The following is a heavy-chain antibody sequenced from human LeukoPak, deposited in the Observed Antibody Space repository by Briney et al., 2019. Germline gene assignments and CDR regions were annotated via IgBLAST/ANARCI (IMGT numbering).Heavy chain of an antibody. CDR1: GYTFTDYY. J-gene: IGHJ4*02. V-gene: IGHV1-46*03. Sequence: ASVKVSCKASGYTFTDYYVHWVRQAPGQGLEWMAMINPSGGDTTYAQKFKGRVTMTRDTSTSTVYMELSSLRSDDTAVYYCGIAALTGYEFDYWGQGTLVTVSS. CDR2: INPSGGDT. CDR3: GIAALTGYEFDY. D-gene: IGHD3-9*01.